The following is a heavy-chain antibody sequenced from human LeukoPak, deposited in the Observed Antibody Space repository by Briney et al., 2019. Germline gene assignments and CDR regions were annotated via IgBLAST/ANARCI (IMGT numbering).Heavy chain of an antibody. J-gene: IGHJ5*02. D-gene: IGHD6-19*01. CDR3: AKWLGQWLVICDP. V-gene: IGHV3-30*18. Sequence: PGGSLRLSCAASGFIFNNYGMHWVRQAPGKGLEWVAVISYDGSNKYYADSVKGRFTISRDNSKNTLYLQMNSLRAEDTAVYSCAKWLGQWLVICDPWGQGTLVTVSS. CDR1: GFIFNNYG. CDR2: ISYDGSNK.